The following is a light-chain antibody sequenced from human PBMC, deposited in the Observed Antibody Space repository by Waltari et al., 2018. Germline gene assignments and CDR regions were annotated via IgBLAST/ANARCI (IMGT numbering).Light chain of an antibody. CDR3: QQADSFPVT. Sequence: DIQMTQSPSSVSASVGDRVTITCRASQGINNWLAWYQQKPGKAPKLLIYFASSLQSVVPSRFSGSGSGTDFTLTISSLQPEDFATYYCQQADSFPVTFGQGTRLEIK. CDR1: QGINNW. V-gene: IGKV1-12*01. J-gene: IGKJ5*01. CDR2: FAS.